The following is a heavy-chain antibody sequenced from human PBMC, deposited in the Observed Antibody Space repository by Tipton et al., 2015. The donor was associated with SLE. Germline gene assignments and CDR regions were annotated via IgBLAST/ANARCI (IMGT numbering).Heavy chain of an antibody. CDR3: ARRVYGDPHNAFDI. CDR2: IYYSGTT. V-gene: IGHV4-39*01. J-gene: IGHJ3*02. Sequence: TLSLTCTVSGGSISSSSYYWGWIRQPPGKGLEWIGSIYYSGTTYYNPSLKSRVTISVDTSKNQFSLKLSSVTVADTAMYYCARRVYGDPHNAFDIWGQGTMVTVSS. CDR1: GGSISSSSYY. D-gene: IGHD4-17*01.